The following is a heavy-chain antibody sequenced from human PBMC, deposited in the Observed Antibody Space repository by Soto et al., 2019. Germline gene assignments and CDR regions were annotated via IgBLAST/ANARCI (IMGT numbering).Heavy chain of an antibody. CDR2: MNPNSGNT. V-gene: IGHV1-8*01. D-gene: IGHD2-2*02. Sequence: GAVKVTFQATGYTVPSHDINWVRQATGQGLEWMGWMNPNSGNTGYAQKLQGRVTMTRNTSISTAYMELSSLRSEETAVYYGARGYCSSNSGDNTGYGLDDWGQGTTVTVSS. CDR3: ARGYCSSNSGDNTGYGLDD. J-gene: IGHJ6*02. CDR1: GYTVPSHD.